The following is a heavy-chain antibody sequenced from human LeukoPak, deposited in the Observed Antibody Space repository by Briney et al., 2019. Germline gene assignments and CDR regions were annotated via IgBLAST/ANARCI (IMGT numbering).Heavy chain of an antibody. CDR3: AKDQLSLTMVRGAGNAFDI. CDR2: INSDGRST. CDR1: GFTFSSYW. Sequence: PGGSLRLSCAASGFTFSSYWMHWVRQAPGKGLVWVSRINSDGRSTSYADSVKGRFTISRDNAKNSLYLQMNSLRAEDTALYYCAKDQLSLTMVRGAGNAFDIWGQGTMVTVSS. J-gene: IGHJ3*02. D-gene: IGHD3-10*01. V-gene: IGHV3-74*01.